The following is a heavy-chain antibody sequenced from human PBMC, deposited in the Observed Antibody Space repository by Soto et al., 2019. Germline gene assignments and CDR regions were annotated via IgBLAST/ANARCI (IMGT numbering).Heavy chain of an antibody. Sequence: SVKVSCKASGGTFSSYAISWVRQAPGQGLEWMGGIIPIFGTANYAQKFQGRVTITADESTSTAYMELSSLRSEDTAVYYCARDRGYSSSWYVYIAPYEYYFDYWGRGTLVTVSS. D-gene: IGHD6-13*01. CDR3: ARDRGYSSSWYVYIAPYEYYFDY. J-gene: IGHJ4*02. CDR2: IIPIFGTA. V-gene: IGHV1-69*13. CDR1: GGTFSSYA.